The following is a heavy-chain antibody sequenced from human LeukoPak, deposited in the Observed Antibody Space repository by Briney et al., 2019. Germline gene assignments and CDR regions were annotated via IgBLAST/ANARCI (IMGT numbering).Heavy chain of an antibody. V-gene: IGHV3-21*01. CDR1: GFTFSSYS. CDR2: ISSSSSYI. J-gene: IGHJ4*02. Sequence: PGGSLRLSCAASGFTFSSYSTNWVRQAPGKGLEWVSSISSSSSYIYYADSVKGRFTISRDNAKNSLYLQMNSLRAEDTAVYYCARDYQVGVYYFDYWGQGTLVTGSS. D-gene: IGHD3-16*01. CDR3: ARDYQVGVYYFDY.